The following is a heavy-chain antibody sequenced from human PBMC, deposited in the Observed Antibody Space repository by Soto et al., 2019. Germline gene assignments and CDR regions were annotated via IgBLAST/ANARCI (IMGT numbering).Heavy chain of an antibody. J-gene: IGHJ5*02. D-gene: IGHD1-1*01. Sequence: VGSLRLSCAASGFTFSSYSMNWARQAPGKGLEWVSYISIGSSTIYYADSVKGRFTISRDDAKNSLYLQMNSLRDEDTAVYYCARDNEMAGSFDPCGQRTLVTVSS. CDR1: GFTFSSYS. CDR2: ISIGSSTI. V-gene: IGHV3-48*02. CDR3: ARDNEMAGSFDP.